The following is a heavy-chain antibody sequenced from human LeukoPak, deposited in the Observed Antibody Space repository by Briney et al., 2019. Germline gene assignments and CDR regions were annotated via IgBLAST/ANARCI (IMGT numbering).Heavy chain of an antibody. Sequence: GGSLRLSCAASGFTFSSYGMHWVRQAPGKGLEWVAFIRYDGSNKYYADSVKGRFTISRDNSKNTLYLQMNSLRAEDTAVYYCAKDQGGAIFGVVIPQYYFDYWGQGTLVTVSS. J-gene: IGHJ4*02. V-gene: IGHV3-30*02. CDR1: GFTFSSYG. CDR2: IRYDGSNK. D-gene: IGHD3-3*01. CDR3: AKDQGGAIFGVVIPQYYFDY.